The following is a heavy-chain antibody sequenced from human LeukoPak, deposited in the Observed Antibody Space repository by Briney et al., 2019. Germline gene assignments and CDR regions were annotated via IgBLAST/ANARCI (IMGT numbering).Heavy chain of an antibody. CDR2: IYYSGST. J-gene: IGHJ4*02. CDR3: AREGIFGVVIIESY. Sequence: SETLSLTCTVSGGSISSSSYYWGWIRQPPGKGLEWIGSIYYSGSTYYNPSLKSRVTISVDTSKNQFSLKLSSVTAADTAVYYCAREGIFGVVIIESYWGQGTLVTVSS. CDR1: GGSISSSSYY. D-gene: IGHD3-3*01. V-gene: IGHV4-39*02.